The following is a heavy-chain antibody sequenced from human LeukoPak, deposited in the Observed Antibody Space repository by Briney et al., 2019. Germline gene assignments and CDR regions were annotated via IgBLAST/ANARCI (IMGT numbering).Heavy chain of an antibody. D-gene: IGHD2-21*02. J-gene: IGHJ3*02. V-gene: IGHV4-34*01. CDR2: INHSGST. CDR3: ARVSYCGGDCLEAFDI. CDR1: GGSFSGYY. Sequence: SETLSLTCAVYGGSFSGYYWSWIRQPPGKGLEWIGEINHSGSTNYNPSLKSRVTISVDTSKNQFSLKLSSVTAADTAVYYCARVSYCGGDCLEAFDIWGQGTMVTVSS.